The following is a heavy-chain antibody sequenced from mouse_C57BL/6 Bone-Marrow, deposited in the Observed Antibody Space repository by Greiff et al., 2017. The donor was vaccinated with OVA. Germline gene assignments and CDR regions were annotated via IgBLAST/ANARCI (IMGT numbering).Heavy chain of an antibody. CDR1: GFTFSSYA. D-gene: IGHD1-2*01. J-gene: IGHJ4*01. CDR3: TRWPLLRPAMDY. Sequence: EVKVEESGEGLVKPGGSLKLSCAASGFTFSSYAMSWVRQTPEQRLEWVAYISSGGDYIYYADTVKGRFTISRDNARNTLYLQMSSLKSEDTAMYYCTRWPLLRPAMDYWGQGTSVTVSS. V-gene: IGHV5-9-1*02. CDR2: ISSGGDYI.